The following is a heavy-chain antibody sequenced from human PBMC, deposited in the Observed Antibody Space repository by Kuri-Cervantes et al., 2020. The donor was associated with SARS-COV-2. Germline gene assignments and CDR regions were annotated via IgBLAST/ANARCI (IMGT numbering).Heavy chain of an antibody. J-gene: IGHJ4*02. CDR1: GYFTSNGYY. CDR3: ASESSVQRLFDY. D-gene: IGHD6-25*01. Sequence: SETLSLTCSVSGYFTSNGYYWGWIRQSPGKGLEWIASMYHSGTTFYNPSLKSRVTISVDTSKNQFSLKLSSVTAADTAVYYCASESSVQRLFDYWGQGTPVTVSS. V-gene: IGHV4-38-2*02. CDR2: MYHSGTT.